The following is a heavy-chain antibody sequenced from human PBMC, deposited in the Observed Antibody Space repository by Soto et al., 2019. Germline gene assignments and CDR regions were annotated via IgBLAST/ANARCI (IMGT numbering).Heavy chain of an antibody. CDR3: ARYCSSTSCGYFQH. J-gene: IGHJ1*01. CDR2: IYHSGST. CDR1: GGSISSGGYS. D-gene: IGHD2-2*01. V-gene: IGHV4-30-2*01. Sequence: PSETRSLTWAVSGGSISSGGYSWIWIRQPPGKGLEWIGYIYHSGSTYYNPSLKSRVTISVDRSKNQFSLKLSSVTAADTAVYYCARYCSSTSCGYFQHWGQGTLVTVSS.